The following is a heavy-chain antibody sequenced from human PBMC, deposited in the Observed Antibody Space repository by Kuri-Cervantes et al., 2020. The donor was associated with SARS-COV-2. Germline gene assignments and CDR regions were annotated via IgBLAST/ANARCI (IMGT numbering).Heavy chain of an antibody. D-gene: IGHD6-13*01. CDR1: GFTFSSYA. CDR3: AGASSRWYRGSWFDP. J-gene: IGHJ5*02. V-gene: IGHV3-23*01. Sequence: GGSLRLSCAASGFTFSSYAMSWVRQAPGKGLEWVSAISGSGGSTYYADSVKGRFTISRDNSKNTLYLQMNSLRAEDTAVYYCAGASSRWYRGSWFDPWGQGTLVTVSS. CDR2: ISGSGGST.